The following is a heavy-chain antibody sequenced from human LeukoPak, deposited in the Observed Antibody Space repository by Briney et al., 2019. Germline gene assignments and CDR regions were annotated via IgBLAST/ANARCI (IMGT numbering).Heavy chain of an antibody. CDR2: ISSSSSTI. Sequence: GVSLRLSCAASGFTFSSYSMNWVRQAPGKGLEWVSYISSSSSTIYYADSVKGRFTISRDNAKNSLYLQMNSLRDEDTAVYYCARGQGGWYRNSGFDPWGQGTLVTVSS. V-gene: IGHV3-48*02. D-gene: IGHD6-19*01. J-gene: IGHJ5*02. CDR1: GFTFSSYS. CDR3: ARGQGGWYRNSGFDP.